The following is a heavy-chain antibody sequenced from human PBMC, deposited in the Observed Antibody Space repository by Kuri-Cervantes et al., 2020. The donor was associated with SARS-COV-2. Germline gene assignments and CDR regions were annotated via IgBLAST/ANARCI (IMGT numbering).Heavy chain of an antibody. CDR3: ARVRGAVRVYFDY. J-gene: IGHJ4*02. V-gene: IGHV4-39*01. CDR2: IYYSGST. Sequence: ESLKISCPVSGGSISSSSYYWGWIRQPPGKGMEWIGSIYYSGSTYYNPSLKSRVTISVDTSKNQFSLKLSSVTAADTAVYYCARVRGAVRVYFDYWGQGTLVTVSS. D-gene: IGHD3-22*01. CDR1: GGSISSSSYY.